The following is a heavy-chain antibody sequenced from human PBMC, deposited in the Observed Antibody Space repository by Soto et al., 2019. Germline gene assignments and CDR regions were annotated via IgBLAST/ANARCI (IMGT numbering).Heavy chain of an antibody. Sequence: EVQLVESGGGLVQPGGSLRLSCATSGFTFSTYDMHWVRQATGKGLEWVSIILAAGDTYYTGSVKGRFTISRDNAKNSLYLQMASLRAGDTAVYFCARASEGGFAPWGQGTLVTVSS. CDR1: GFTFSTYD. CDR3: ARASEGGFAP. J-gene: IGHJ5*02. V-gene: IGHV3-13*01. CDR2: ILAAGDT.